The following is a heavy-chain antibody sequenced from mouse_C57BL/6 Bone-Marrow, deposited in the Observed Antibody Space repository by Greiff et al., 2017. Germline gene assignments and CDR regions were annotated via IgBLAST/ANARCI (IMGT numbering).Heavy chain of an antibody. CDR3: ARWIFDYGSSPHWYFDV. CDR1: GYTFTSYG. CDR2: IYPRSGNT. J-gene: IGHJ1*03. Sequence: QVHVKQSGAELARPGASVKLSCKASGYTFTSYGISWVKQRTGQGLEWIGEIYPRSGNTYYNEKFKGKATLTADTSSSTAYMELRSLTSEDSAVYFCARWIFDYGSSPHWYFDVWGTGTTVTVSS. V-gene: IGHV1-81*01. D-gene: IGHD1-1*01.